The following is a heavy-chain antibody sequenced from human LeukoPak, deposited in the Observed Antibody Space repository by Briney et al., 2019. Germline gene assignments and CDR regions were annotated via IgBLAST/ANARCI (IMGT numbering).Heavy chain of an antibody. CDR2: INHRGST. V-gene: IGHV4-34*01. Sequence: PSETLSLTCAVYGGSFSGYYWSWIRQPPGKGLEWIGEINHRGSTNYNPSLKSRVTISVDTSKNQFSLKLSSVTAADTAVYYCARGLGGSYHYWGQGTLVTVSS. J-gene: IGHJ4*02. D-gene: IGHD1-26*01. CDR3: ARGLGGSYHY. CDR1: GGSFSGYY.